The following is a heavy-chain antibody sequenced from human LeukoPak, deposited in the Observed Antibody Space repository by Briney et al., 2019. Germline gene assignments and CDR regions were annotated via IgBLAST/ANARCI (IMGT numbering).Heavy chain of an antibody. CDR3: AKDGSIVAATPLDSDY. D-gene: IGHD2-15*01. V-gene: IGHV3-23*01. CDR1: GFTFSSYA. J-gene: IGHJ4*02. Sequence: GGSLRLSCAASGFTFSSYAMSWVRQAPGKGLEWVSAISGSGGSTYYADSVKGRFTISRDNSKNTLYLRMNSLRAEDTAVYYCAKDGSIVAATPLDSDYWGQGTLVTVSS. CDR2: ISGSGGST.